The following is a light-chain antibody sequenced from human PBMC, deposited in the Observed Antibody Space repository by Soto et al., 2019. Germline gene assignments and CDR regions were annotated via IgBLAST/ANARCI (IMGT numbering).Light chain of an antibody. Sequence: QSALTQPASVSGSPGQSITISCTGTSSDVGSYNLVSWYQQHPGKAPKLMIYEVIKRPSGVSNRFSGSKSGNSASLTISGFQAEDVADYYCCSYAGSFTLVFGGGTKVTVL. V-gene: IGLV2-23*02. CDR3: CSYAGSFTLV. CDR2: EVI. J-gene: IGLJ2*01. CDR1: SSDVGSYNL.